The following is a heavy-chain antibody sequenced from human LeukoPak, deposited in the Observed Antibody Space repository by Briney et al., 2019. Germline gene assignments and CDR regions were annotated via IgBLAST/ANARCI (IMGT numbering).Heavy chain of an antibody. J-gene: IGHJ4*02. CDR1: GPSISSYY. D-gene: IGHD1-26*01. CDR3: ARVPGTYLYYFDY. CDR2: IYYSGSSNSGST. Sequence: SETLSLTWTVSGPSISSYYCTSIRQPPGKALEWIGYIYYSGSSNSGSTNYNPSLRSRVTISMDTSKNQFSLKLTSVTAADTAVYYCARVPGTYLYYFDYWGQGTLVTVSS. V-gene: IGHV4-59*01.